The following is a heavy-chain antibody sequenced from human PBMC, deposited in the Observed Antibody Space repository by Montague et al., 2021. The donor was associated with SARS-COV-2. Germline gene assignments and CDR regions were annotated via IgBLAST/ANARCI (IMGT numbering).Heavy chain of an antibody. Sequence: SETLSLTCTVSGGGSISSSHWWSWVRQPPGKGLEWIGEIYHDGSTNYNPSLKSRLTISVDKSKNQFSLKLSSVTAADTAVYYCARFTSTGSGSYYIFDYWGQGTLVA. CDR3: ARFTSTGSGSYYIFDY. D-gene: IGHD1-26*01. V-gene: IGHV4-4*02. CDR1: GGGSISSSHW. J-gene: IGHJ4*02. CDR2: IYHDGST.